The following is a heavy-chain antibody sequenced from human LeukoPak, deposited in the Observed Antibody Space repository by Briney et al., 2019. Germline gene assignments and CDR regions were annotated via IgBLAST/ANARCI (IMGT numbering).Heavy chain of an antibody. CDR2: ISWKSGNI. CDR1: GFTFDDYA. V-gene: IGHV3-9*01. J-gene: IGHJ6*02. Sequence: PGRSLRLSCAASGFTFDDYAIHWVRQAPGKGLEWVSGISWKSGNIGYADSVKGRFTISRDNAKNSLYLQMNSLRAEDTALYYCAKDRVATEYYYYYGMDVWGQGTTVTVSS. D-gene: IGHD5-12*01. CDR3: AKDRVATEYYYYYGMDV.